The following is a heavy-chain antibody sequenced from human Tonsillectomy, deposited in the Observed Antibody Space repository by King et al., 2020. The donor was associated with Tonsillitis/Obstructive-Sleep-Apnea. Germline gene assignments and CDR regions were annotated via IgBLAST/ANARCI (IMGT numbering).Heavy chain of an antibody. CDR1: GGSIRNSTYY. Sequence: LQLQESGPGLVKPSETLSLTCIVSGGSIRNSTYYWGWVRQPPGKGLEWIGSIDYSWSTYYNPSLKSRVTIFVDTSKNHFSLKLSSVTAADTAVYYCARHLGRDCSSTSCYQFDYWGQGTLVTVSS. D-gene: IGHD2-2*01. CDR2: IDYSWST. CDR3: ARHLGRDCSSTSCYQFDY. J-gene: IGHJ4*02. V-gene: IGHV4-39*01.